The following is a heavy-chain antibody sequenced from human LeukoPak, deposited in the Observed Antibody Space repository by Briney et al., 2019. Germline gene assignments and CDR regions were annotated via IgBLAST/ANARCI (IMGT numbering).Heavy chain of an antibody. CDR2: ISGDGTRT. CDR3: AKVPDYGDFIFDY. CDR1: GFTFDDYA. D-gene: IGHD4-17*01. Sequence: GGSLRLSCAASGFTFDDYAMRWVRQAPGKGLEWVSLISGDGTRTYYADSVKGRFTISRDNSKNSLYLQMNSLRTADTALYYCAKVPDYGDFIFDYWGQGTLVTVSS. V-gene: IGHV3-43*02. J-gene: IGHJ4*02.